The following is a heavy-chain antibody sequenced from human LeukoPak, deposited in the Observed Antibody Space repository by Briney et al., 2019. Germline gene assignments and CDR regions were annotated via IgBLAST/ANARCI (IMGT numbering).Heavy chain of an antibody. Sequence: PSETLSLTCAVYGGSFSGYYWSWIRQPPGKGLEGIGEINHSGSTNYNPSLKSRVTISVDPSKNQFPLKLSSVTAAHTAVYYCARGTSCYISLVYYYYYMDVWGKGTTVTVSS. CDR2: INHSGST. CDR1: GGSFSGYY. D-gene: IGHD2-2*02. V-gene: IGHV4-34*01. J-gene: IGHJ6*03. CDR3: ARGTSCYISLVYYYYYMDV.